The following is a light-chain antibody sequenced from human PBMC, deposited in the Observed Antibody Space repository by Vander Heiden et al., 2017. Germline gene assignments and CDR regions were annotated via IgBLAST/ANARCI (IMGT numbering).Light chain of an antibody. CDR2: DAS. CDR1: QCISYY. CDR3: QQYNHYPIT. J-gene: IGKJ5*01. Sequence: DIPRTPTPSSLSATVGARVTTTCGASQCISYYLAWFKQKPGKAPKCLIYDASTLQSGVPSRFSGSGSGTDFTLTISSLQPEDFATYYCQQYNHYPITFGQGTRLEIK. V-gene: IGKV1-16*01.